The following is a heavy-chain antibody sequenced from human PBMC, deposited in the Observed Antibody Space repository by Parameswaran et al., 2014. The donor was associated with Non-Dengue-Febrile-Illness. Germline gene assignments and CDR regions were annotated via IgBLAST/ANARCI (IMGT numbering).Heavy chain of an antibody. J-gene: IGHJ4*02. Sequence: WVRQAPGQGLEWMGIINPSGGSTSYAQKFQGRVTMTRDTSTSTVYMELSSLRSEDTAVYYCASTGEDYGSGSYDYWGQGTLVTVSS. V-gene: IGHV1-46*01. D-gene: IGHD3-10*01. CDR3: ASTGEDYGSGSYDY. CDR2: INPSGGST.